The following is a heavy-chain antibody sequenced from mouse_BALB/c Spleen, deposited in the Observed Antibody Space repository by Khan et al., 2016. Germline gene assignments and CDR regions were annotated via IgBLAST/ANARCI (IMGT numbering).Heavy chain of an antibody. J-gene: IGHJ2*01. V-gene: IGHV7-3*02. CDR1: GFTFTDYY. CDR2: IRNKPNGYTT. Sequence: EVELVESGGGLVQPGGSLRLSCATTGFTFTDYYMSWVRQPPGKALEWLGFIRNKPNGYTTEYSASVKGRFTISRDNSQSILYLQMNTLRAEDRATYYCARDNYGFDYWGQGTTLTVSS. D-gene: IGHD1-1*01. CDR3: ARDNYGFDY.